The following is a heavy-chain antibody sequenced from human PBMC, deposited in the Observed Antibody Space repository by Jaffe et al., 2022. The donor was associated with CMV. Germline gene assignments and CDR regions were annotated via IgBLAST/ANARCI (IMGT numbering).Heavy chain of an antibody. D-gene: IGHD5-18*01. CDR1: GFSLSTSGMC. CDR3: ARTNRPDTAMAENGYYYGMDV. J-gene: IGHJ6*02. CDR2: IDWDDDK. Sequence: QVTLRESGPALVKPTQTLTLTCTFSGFSLSTSGMCVSWIRQPPGKALEWLALIDWDDDKYYSTSLKTRLTISKDTSKNQVVLTMTNMDPVDTATYYCARTNRPDTAMAENGYYYGMDVWGQGTTVTVSS. V-gene: IGHV2-70*01.